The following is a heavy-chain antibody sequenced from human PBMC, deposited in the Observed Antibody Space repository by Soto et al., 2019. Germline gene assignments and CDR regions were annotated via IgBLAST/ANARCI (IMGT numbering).Heavy chain of an antibody. J-gene: IGHJ3*02. CDR1: NGSISSAIYY. D-gene: IGHD2-2*01. CDR2: IYHSGST. Sequence: SETLSLTCTVSNGSISSAIYYWGWIRQPPGKGLEWIGSIYHSGSTYYNPSLQSRVTISVDTSKNQFSLKLSSVTAADTAVYYCARNVVVPAPAAFDIWGQGTMVTVSS. V-gene: IGHV4-39*01. CDR3: ARNVVVPAPAAFDI.